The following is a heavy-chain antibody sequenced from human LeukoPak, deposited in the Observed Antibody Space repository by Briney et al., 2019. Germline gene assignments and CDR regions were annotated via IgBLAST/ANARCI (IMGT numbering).Heavy chain of an antibody. CDR3: ARCQYNSSPDS. V-gene: IGHV3-11*03. Sequence: VGSLGLFFAASGFTFIDYSLSWIRQAPGKGLEWVSYISPTSDYTSYADSVKGRFTIFRDNAKNSMFLQMNSLRVEDTAVYYCARCQYNSSPDSWGQGTLCTVSS. D-gene: IGHD6-13*01. CDR2: ISPTSDYT. J-gene: IGHJ4*02. CDR1: GFTFIDYS.